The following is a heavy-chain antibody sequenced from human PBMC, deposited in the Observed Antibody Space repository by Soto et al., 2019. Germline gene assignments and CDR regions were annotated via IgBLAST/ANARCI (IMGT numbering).Heavy chain of an antibody. CDR1: GFTFSSYW. CDR2: INSDGSST. CDR3: ARRGQEGPGLAH. J-gene: IGHJ5*02. Sequence: EVQLVESGGNLIQPGGSLRLSCAASGFTFSSYWMHWVRQAPGKGLVWVSRINSDGSSTSYVDSVKGRFTISRDNAKKTLYLQINSLSVEDTAVYYCARRGQEGPGLAHWGQGTLVTVSS. V-gene: IGHV3-74*01.